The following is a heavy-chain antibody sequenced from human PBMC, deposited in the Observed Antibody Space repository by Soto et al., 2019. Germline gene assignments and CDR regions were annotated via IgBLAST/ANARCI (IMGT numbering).Heavy chain of an antibody. CDR1: GGSFSGYY. CDR3: ARGNQYYYGSGSYYNNWFDP. D-gene: IGHD3-10*01. J-gene: IGHJ5*02. CDR2: INHSGST. Sequence: SETLSLTSAVYGGSFSGYYWSWIRQPPGKGLEWIGEINHSGSTNYNPSLKSRVTISVDTSKNQFSLKLSSVTAADTAVYYCARGNQYYYGSGSYYNNWFDPWGQGHPVPVSP. V-gene: IGHV4-34*01.